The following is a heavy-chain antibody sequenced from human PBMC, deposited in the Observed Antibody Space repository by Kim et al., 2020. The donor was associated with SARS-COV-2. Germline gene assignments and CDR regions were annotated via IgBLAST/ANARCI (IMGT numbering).Heavy chain of an antibody. D-gene: IGHD1-26*01. V-gene: IGHV4-59*01. J-gene: IGHJ6*02. CDR3: ARWDLYYYGMDV. Sequence: NSTPSLKSRDTISVDASKNQFSLRLSSVTAADTAVYYCARWDLYYYGMDVWGQGPTVTVSS.